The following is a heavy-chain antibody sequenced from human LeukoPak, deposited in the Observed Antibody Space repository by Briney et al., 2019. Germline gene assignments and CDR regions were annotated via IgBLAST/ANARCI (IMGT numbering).Heavy chain of an antibody. CDR3: ARSWRHCSGDSCYPIDY. Sequence: ASVKVSCKASGYTFTSYDINWVRQATGQGLEWMGWMNPNSGNTGYAQKFQGRVTITRNTSISTAYMELSSLRSEDTAVYYCARSWRHCSGDSCYPIDYWGQGTQVTVSS. CDR1: GYTFTSYD. V-gene: IGHV1-8*03. CDR2: MNPNSGNT. D-gene: IGHD2-15*01. J-gene: IGHJ4*02.